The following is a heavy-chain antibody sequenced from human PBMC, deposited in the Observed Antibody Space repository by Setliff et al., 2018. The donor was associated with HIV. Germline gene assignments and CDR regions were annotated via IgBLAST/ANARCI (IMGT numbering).Heavy chain of an antibody. J-gene: IGHJ4*02. CDR2: IYSSGTT. D-gene: IGHD1-1*01. CDR1: GGSISSSTYY. CDR3: ARDSTTSLDY. Sequence: SETLSLTCTVSGGSISSSTYYWGWIRQPPGKGLEWIGYIYSSGTTQYNPSVESRVTISVDTSKNQFSLKLSSVTAADTAVYYCARDSTTSLDYWGQGTLVTVSS. V-gene: IGHV4-61*01.